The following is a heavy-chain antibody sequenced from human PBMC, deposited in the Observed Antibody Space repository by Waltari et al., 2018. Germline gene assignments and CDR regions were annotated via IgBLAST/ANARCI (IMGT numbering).Heavy chain of an antibody. D-gene: IGHD6-6*01. CDR2: INAGNGNT. J-gene: IGHJ4*02. CDR3: ARDSTRLVQDY. V-gene: IGHV1-3*01. CDR1: GYTFTSYA. Sequence: QVQLVQSGAEVKKPGVSVKVSCKASGYTFTSYAMHWVRQAPGQRLEWMGWINAGNGNTKYSQKFQGRVTITRDTSASTAYMELSSLRSEDTAVYYCARDSTRLVQDYWGQGTLVTVSS.